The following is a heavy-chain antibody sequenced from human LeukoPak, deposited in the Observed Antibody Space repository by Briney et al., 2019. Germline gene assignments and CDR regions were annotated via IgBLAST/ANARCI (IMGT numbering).Heavy chain of an antibody. J-gene: IGHJ3*01. CDR3: ASLVDNAGKFAVSSNAFDV. V-gene: IGHV3-11*01. Sequence: PGGSLRLSCEASGFTFNDYYMSWIRQAPGKGLEWISYISSTDFRTYYAASVKGRFTISRDNTKNSLFLQVSGLRAEDTAVYFCASLVDNAGKFAVSSNAFDVWGQGTVVTVSS. D-gene: IGHD3-9*01. CDR2: ISSTDFRT. CDR1: GFTFNDYY.